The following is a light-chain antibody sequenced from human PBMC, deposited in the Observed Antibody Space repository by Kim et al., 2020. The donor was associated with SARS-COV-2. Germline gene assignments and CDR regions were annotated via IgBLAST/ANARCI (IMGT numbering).Light chain of an antibody. CDR3: QQYNIWPIT. CDR2: GAS. CDR1: QSVSSN. J-gene: IGKJ5*01. Sequence: VSPGERANRSCRASQSVSSNLAWYQQKPGQAPRLLIYGASTRATGIPARFSGSGSGTEFTLTISSLQSEDFAVYYCQQYNIWPITFGQGTRLEIK. V-gene: IGKV3-15*01.